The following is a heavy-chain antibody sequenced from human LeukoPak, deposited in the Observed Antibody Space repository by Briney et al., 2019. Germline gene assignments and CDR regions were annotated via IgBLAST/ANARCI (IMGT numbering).Heavy chain of an antibody. CDR3: AKDRHKYYYGSGSYSDWFDP. CDR2: ISYDGSNK. Sequence: GGPLRLSCAASGFTFSSYGMHWVRQAPGKGLEWVAVISYDGSNKYYADSVKGRFTISRDNSKNTLYLQMNSLRAEDTAVYYCAKDRHKYYYGSGSYSDWFDPWGQGTLVTVSS. CDR1: GFTFSSYG. D-gene: IGHD3-10*01. J-gene: IGHJ5*02. V-gene: IGHV3-30*18.